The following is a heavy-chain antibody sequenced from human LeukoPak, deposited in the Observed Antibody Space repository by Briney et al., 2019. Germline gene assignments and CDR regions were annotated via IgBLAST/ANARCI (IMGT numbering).Heavy chain of an antibody. Sequence: GSLRLSCAASGFTFSSYGMNWVRQAPGKGLEWVLSISSRSSYIYYADSVKGRFTISRDNAKNSLYLELHSLRAEDTAVYYCARQYYDIWSGYYTADYYFDYWGQGTLVTVSS. CDR1: GFTFSSYG. CDR2: ISSRSSYI. J-gene: IGHJ4*02. D-gene: IGHD3-3*01. V-gene: IGHV3-21*06. CDR3: ARQYYDIWSGYYTADYYFDY.